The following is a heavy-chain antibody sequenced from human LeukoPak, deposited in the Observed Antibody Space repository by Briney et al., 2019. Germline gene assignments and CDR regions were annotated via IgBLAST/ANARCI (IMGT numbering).Heavy chain of an antibody. Sequence: PSETLSLTCTVSGGSISSYYWSWIRQPPGKGLEWIGYIFNSGSTNYNPSLKSRVTISVHTSKNQFSLKVSSVTAADPAVYYCARRRRGYNGYEDAFDIWGQGTMVTVSS. V-gene: IGHV4-59*08. J-gene: IGHJ3*02. CDR2: IFNSGST. CDR3: ARRRRGYNGYEDAFDI. D-gene: IGHD5-12*01. CDR1: GGSISSYY.